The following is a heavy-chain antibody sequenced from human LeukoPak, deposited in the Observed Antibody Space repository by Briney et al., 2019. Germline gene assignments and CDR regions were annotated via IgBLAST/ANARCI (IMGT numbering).Heavy chain of an antibody. J-gene: IGHJ6*03. Sequence: PSETLSLTCTVSGGSISSSSYYWGWIRQPPGKGLEWIGSIYYSGSTYYNPSLKSRVTISVDTSKNQFSPKLSSVTAADTAVYYCARASPYSSSWYYYYMDVWGKGTTVTISS. CDR1: GGSISSSSYY. V-gene: IGHV4-39*07. CDR3: ARASPYSSSWYYYYMDV. D-gene: IGHD6-13*01. CDR2: IYYSGST.